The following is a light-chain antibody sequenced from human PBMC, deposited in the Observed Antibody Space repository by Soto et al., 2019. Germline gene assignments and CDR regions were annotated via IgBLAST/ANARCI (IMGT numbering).Light chain of an antibody. CDR1: QNIGRW. V-gene: IGKV1-5*03. J-gene: IGKJ1*01. CDR2: KAS. CDR3: QHYNSYSEA. Sequence: DIQMTQSPSTLSASIGDRVTVSCRASQNIGRWLAWYQQKPGKAPKLLIYKASTLKSGVPSRFSGSGSGTEFTLTISSLQPDDFATYYCQHYNSYSEAFGQGTKVDIK.